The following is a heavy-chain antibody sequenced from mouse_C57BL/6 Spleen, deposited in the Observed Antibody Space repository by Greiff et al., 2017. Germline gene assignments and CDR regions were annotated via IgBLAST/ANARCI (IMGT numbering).Heavy chain of an antibody. V-gene: IGHV1-81*01. J-gene: IGHJ4*01. CDR2: IYPRSGNT. CDR3: ARAGDLGGMDY. D-gene: IGHD3-3*01. CDR1: GYTFTSYG. Sequence: QVQLQQPGAELVRPGASVKLSCKASGYTFTSYGISWVKQRTGQGLEWIGEIYPRSGNTYYNEKFKSKATLTVDKSSSTAYMELRSLTSAASAVDFCARAGDLGGMDYWGQGTTVTVAS.